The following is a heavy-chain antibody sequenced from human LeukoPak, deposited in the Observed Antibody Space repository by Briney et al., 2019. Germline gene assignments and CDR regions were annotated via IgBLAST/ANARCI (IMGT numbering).Heavy chain of an antibody. Sequence: GGSLRLSCAASGFTFSSYSMNWVRQAPGKGLEWVSSISSSSSYIYYADSVKGRFTISRDNSKNTLYLQMNSLRAEDTAVYYCARDKVGGSGSYFDYWGQGTLVTVSS. J-gene: IGHJ4*02. CDR3: ARDKVGGSGSYFDY. V-gene: IGHV3-21*01. D-gene: IGHD3-10*01. CDR2: ISSSSSYI. CDR1: GFTFSSYS.